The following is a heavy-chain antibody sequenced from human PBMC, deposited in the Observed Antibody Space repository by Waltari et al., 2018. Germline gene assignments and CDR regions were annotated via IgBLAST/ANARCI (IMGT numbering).Heavy chain of an antibody. D-gene: IGHD3-3*01. J-gene: IGHJ5*02. CDR2: IYYSGSN. V-gene: IGHV4-59*01. Sequence: QVQLQESGPGLVKPSETLSLTCTVSGGSISSYYWSWIRQPPGKGLEWIGYIYYSGSNNYNPSLKSRVTISVDTSKNQFSLKLSSVTAADTAVYYCARPITIFGEGFRFDPWGQGTLVTVSS. CDR1: GGSISSYY. CDR3: ARPITIFGEGFRFDP.